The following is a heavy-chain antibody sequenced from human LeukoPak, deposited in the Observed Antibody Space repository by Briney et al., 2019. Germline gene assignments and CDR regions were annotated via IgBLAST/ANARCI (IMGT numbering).Heavy chain of an antibody. V-gene: IGHV3-23*01. CDR3: AKDQLRGYSGYADNFDY. J-gene: IGHJ4*02. Sequence: ETLSLTCTVSGGSISSSSYYWGWIRQPPGKGLEWVSAISGSGGSTYYADSVKGRFTISRDNSKNTLYLQMNSPRAEDTAVYYCAKDQLRGYSGYADNFDYWGQGTLVTVSS. CDR1: GGSISSSSYY. CDR2: ISGSGGST. D-gene: IGHD5-12*01.